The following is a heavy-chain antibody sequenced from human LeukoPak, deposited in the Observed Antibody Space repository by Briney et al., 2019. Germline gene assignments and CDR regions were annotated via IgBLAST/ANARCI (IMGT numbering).Heavy chain of an antibody. CDR2: IYHSGST. CDR1: GGSISSSNW. CDR3: ARAHKYGSGSYYYYYYYMDV. J-gene: IGHJ6*03. D-gene: IGHD3-10*01. Sequence: SETLSLTCAVSGGSISSSNWWSWVRQPPGKGLEWIGEIYHSGSTNYNPSLKSRVTISVDKSKNQFSLKLSSVTAADTAVYYCARAHKYGSGSYYYYYYYMDVWGKGTTVTVSS. V-gene: IGHV4-4*02.